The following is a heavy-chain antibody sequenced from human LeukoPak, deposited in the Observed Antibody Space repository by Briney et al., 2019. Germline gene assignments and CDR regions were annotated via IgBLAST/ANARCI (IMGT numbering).Heavy chain of an antibody. J-gene: IGHJ6*03. Sequence: SVKVSCKASGYTFTGYYMHWVRQAPGQGLEWMGWINPNSGGTNYAQKFQGRVTMTRDTSISTAYMELSRLRSDDTAVYYCAAYYDFWSGYGPDYMDVWGKGTTVTVSS. D-gene: IGHD3-3*01. CDR3: AAYYDFWSGYGPDYMDV. CDR1: GYTFTGYY. V-gene: IGHV1-2*02. CDR2: INPNSGGT.